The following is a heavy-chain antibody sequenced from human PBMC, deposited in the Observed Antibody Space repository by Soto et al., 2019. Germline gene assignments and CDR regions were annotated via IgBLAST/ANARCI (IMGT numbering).Heavy chain of an antibody. V-gene: IGHV4-39*01. CDR2: IYYSGST. J-gene: IGHJ4*02. CDR1: GGSISSSSYY. Sequence: SETLSLTCTVSGGSISSSSYYWGWIRQAPGKGLEWIGSIYYSGSTYYNPSLKSRVTISVDTSKNQFSLKLSSVTAADTAVYYCARVYSSGWYAHRDYWGQGTLVTVSS. D-gene: IGHD6-19*01. CDR3: ARVYSSGWYAHRDY.